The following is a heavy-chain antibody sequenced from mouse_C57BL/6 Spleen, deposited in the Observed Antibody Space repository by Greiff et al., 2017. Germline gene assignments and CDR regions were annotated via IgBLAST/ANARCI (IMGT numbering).Heavy chain of an antibody. Sequence: QVQLKQPGAELVRPGTSVKLSCKASGYTFTSYWMHWVKQRPGQGLEWIGVIDPSDSYTNYNQKFKGKATLTVDTSSSTAYMQLSNLTSEDSAVYYCARGLSSSYYFDYWGQGTTLTVSS. V-gene: IGHV1-59*01. CDR2: IDPSDSYT. D-gene: IGHD1-1*01. CDR1: GYTFTSYW. J-gene: IGHJ2*01. CDR3: ARGLSSSYYFDY.